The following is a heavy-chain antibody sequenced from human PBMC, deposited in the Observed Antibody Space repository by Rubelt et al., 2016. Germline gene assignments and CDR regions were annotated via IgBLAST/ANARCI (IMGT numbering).Heavy chain of an antibody. Sequence: QVQLQQWGAGLLKPSETLSLTCAVYGGSFSGYYWSWIRQPPGKGLGWIGEIYHSGSTKYNPSLKSQVTTSVDTSTNQSALKLTSVTAADTAVYYCARQGGPSSHIDPWGQGTLVTVSS. CDR2: IYHSGST. V-gene: IGHV4-34*01. CDR1: GGSFSGYY. J-gene: IGHJ5*02. CDR3: ARQGGPSSHIDP. D-gene: IGHD3-16*01.